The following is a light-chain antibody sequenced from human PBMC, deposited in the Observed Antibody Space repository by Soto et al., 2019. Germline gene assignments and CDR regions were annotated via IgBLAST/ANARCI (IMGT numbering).Light chain of an antibody. CDR3: QQYDTWPLT. J-gene: IGKJ4*01. CDR1: QSVSSSY. Sequence: EIVLTQSPGTLSLSPGERATLSCRASQSVSSSYLAWYQQKPGQAPRLLIYGASSRATGIPDRFSGSGSGTDFTLTISSLEPEDFAVYYCQQYDTWPLTFGGGTKVDI. CDR2: GAS. V-gene: IGKV3-20*01.